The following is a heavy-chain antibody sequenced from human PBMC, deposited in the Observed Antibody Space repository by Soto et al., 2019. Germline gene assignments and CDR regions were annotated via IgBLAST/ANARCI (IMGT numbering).Heavy chain of an antibody. CDR3: ARPYCSGGSCYYNWFDP. V-gene: IGHV4-39*01. Sequence: QLQLQESGPGLVKPSETLSLTCTVSGGSISSSSYYWGWIRQPPGKGLEWIGSIYYSGSTYYNPSLKSRVTMSVDTSKNQFSLKLSSVAAADTAVYYCARPYCSGGSCYYNWFDPWGQGTLVTVSS. CDR2: IYYSGST. CDR1: GGSISSSSYY. J-gene: IGHJ5*02. D-gene: IGHD2-15*01.